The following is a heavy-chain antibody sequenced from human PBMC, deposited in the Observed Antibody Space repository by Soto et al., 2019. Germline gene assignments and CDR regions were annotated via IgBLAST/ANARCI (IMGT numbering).Heavy chain of an antibody. CDR3: ARQRNYDILTGYSYYYYGMDV. CDR2: IYPGDSRT. D-gene: IGHD3-9*01. CDR1: GHSFTTYW. J-gene: IGHJ6*02. Sequence: GESLKISCEDSGHSFTTYWIAWVRQMPGKGLEWMGIIYPGDSRTTYSPSFQGQVTISADKSISTAYLQWSSLKASDTAMYYCARQRNYDILTGYSYYYYGMDVWGQGTTVTVSS. V-gene: IGHV5-51*01.